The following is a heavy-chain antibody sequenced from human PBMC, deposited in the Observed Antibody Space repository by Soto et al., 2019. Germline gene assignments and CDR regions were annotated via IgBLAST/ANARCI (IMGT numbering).Heavy chain of an antibody. D-gene: IGHD6-19*01. J-gene: IGHJ6*02. CDR2: ISGDTATT. CDR1: GFSFSEYS. Sequence: GGSLRLSCAASGFSFSEYSMTWVRQAPGKGLQWVSAISGDTATTHYADSVKGRFTISRDNSRDTLYLQRNSLRVEDTAIYDCAKPLQQWLLQGSGVDVWGQGTTVTVSS. CDR3: AKPLQQWLLQGSGVDV. V-gene: IGHV3-23*01.